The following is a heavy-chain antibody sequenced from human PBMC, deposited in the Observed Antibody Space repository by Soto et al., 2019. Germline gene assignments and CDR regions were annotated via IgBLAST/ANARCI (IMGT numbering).Heavy chain of an antibody. CDR2: IYYSGST. CDR1: GGSISSYY. Sequence: QVQLQESGPGLVKPSETLSLTCTVSGGSISSYYWSWIRQPPGKGLEWIGYIYYSGSTNYNPSLKSRVTISVDTSKNHFSLQLSSVTAADTAVYYCARDNGYSYGYTLDHWGQGTLVTVSS. V-gene: IGHV4-59*01. D-gene: IGHD5-18*01. J-gene: IGHJ4*02. CDR3: ARDNGYSYGYTLDH.